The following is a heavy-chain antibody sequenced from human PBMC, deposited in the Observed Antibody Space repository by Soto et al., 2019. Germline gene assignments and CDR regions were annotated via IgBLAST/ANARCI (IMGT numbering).Heavy chain of an antibody. J-gene: IGHJ3*02. CDR3: AREPRYCRGGSCSITGHAFDI. Sequence: PASGFIVSDTYMNWVRQAPGKGLEWVSVISNRGDTHYADSERGRFSLTRDMADTTFDLQMNNLRVEDTAVYYCAREPRYCRGGSCSITGHAFDIWGQGTMGNVSS. V-gene: IGHV3-66*01. CDR1: GFIVSDTY. D-gene: IGHD2-15*01. CDR2: ISNRGDT.